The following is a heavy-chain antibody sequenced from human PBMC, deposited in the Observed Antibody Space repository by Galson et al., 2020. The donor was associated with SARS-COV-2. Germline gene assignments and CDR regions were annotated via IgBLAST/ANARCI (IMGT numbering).Heavy chain of an antibody. J-gene: IGHJ4*02. D-gene: IGHD2-8*02. CDR3: ARVQVETGYLDS. V-gene: IGHV4-61*01. CDR1: GGSVSSGSYY. Sequence: SETLSLTCTVSGGSVSSGSYYWSWIRQPPGKGLEWIGYIYYSGSTNYNPSLKSRLTISVDTSKNQFSLKLSSVTAADTAVYYCARVQVETGYLDSWGQGTLVTVSS. CDR2: IYYSGST.